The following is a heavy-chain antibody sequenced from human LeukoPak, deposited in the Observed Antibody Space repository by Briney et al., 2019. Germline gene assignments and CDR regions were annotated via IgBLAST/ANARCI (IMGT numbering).Heavy chain of an antibody. CDR1: GFTFSTYG. D-gene: IGHD6-6*01. CDR3: AKRPPSSDAEYFQH. Sequence: GGSLRLSCAASGFTFSTYGMSWVRQAPGKRLEWVSAISDGGDRPYYADSVKGRFTISRDNSKSTLYLQMNSLRAEDTAVYYCAKRPPSSDAEYFQHWGQGTLVTVSS. V-gene: IGHV3-23*01. J-gene: IGHJ1*01. CDR2: ISDGGDRP.